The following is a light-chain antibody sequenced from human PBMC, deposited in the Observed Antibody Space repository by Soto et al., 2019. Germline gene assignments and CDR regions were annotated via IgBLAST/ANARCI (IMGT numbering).Light chain of an antibody. J-gene: IGKJ5*01. V-gene: IGKV1-9*01. CDR2: EAS. CDR1: HDISTF. CDR3: QQLYTLPFT. Sequence: DIQLTQSPSLLSASTVDRGTITFLASHDISTFLAWYQQKPGKAPKLLIYEASTLQSGVPSRFSGSGSGTEFTLTISGLLPEDFAAYHCQQLYTLPFTFGQGTRLENK.